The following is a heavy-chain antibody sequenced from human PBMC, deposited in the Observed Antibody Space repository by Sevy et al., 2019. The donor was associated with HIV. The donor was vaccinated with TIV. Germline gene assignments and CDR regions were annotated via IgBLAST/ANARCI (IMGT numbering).Heavy chain of an antibody. J-gene: IGHJ4*02. CDR3: ARGWQQLFDY. CDR1: GGSISSYY. CDR2: IYYSGST. Sequence: SETLSLTCTVSGGSISSYYWSWIRQPPGKGLEWIGYIYYSGSTNYNPSLKSRVTISVDTSKNQFSLKLSSVTAADTAVYYCARGWQQLFDYWGQGTLVTVSS. D-gene: IGHD6-13*01. V-gene: IGHV4-59*01.